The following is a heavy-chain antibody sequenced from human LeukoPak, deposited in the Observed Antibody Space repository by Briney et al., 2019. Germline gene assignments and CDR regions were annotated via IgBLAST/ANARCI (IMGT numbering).Heavy chain of an antibody. V-gene: IGHV3-7*01. CDR3: ARRMDYFDY. J-gene: IGHJ4*02. CDR2: IKQDGSEK. Sequence: GGSLRLSCAASGFTFSIYWMSWVRQAPGKGLEWVANIKQDGSEKYYVDSVKGRFTISRDNAKNSLYLQMNSLRAEDTAVYYCARRMDYFDYWGQGTLVTVSS. D-gene: IGHD2-8*01. CDR1: GFTFSIYW.